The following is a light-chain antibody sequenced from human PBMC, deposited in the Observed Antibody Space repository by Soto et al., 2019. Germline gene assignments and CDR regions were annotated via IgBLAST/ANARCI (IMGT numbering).Light chain of an antibody. J-gene: IGKJ2*01. CDR2: DIS. CDR1: ESISST. Sequence: EVVLTQSPATLSLSPGERATLSCRASESISSTLAWYQQKPGQAPRLLIYDISKRASGVPARFSGSGSGTDFTLTISSLEAEDFAVYYCQQRGNWLPMYTFGHGTKLDI. V-gene: IGKV3-11*01. CDR3: QQRGNWLPMYT.